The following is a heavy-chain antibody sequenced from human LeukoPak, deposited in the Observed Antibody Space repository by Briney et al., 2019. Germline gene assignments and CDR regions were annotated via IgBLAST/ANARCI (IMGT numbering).Heavy chain of an antibody. Sequence: GGSLRLSCAASEFTFSSYAMSWVRQAPGKGLEWVSSISDSGTGTYYAISVRGRFTISRDNSKNTLYLQMDSLRAEDTAVYYCAKSDHGTGYCHYWGQGTLVTVSS. CDR3: AKSDHGTGYCHY. CDR2: ISDSGTGT. CDR1: EFTFSSYA. D-gene: IGHD3-9*01. J-gene: IGHJ4*02. V-gene: IGHV3-23*01.